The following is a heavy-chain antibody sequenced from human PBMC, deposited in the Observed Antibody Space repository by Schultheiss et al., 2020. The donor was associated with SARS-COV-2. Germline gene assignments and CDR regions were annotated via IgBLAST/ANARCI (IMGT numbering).Heavy chain of an antibody. J-gene: IGHJ6*03. CDR3: ARGTGGWMTGYYYYYYMDV. CDR2: IQSTGST. D-gene: IGHD1-1*01. CDR1: GGSISSYY. Sequence: SQTLSLTCTVSGGSISSYYWSWIRQPAGKGLEWIGRIQSTGSTDHNSSLKSRVTISVDTSKNQFSLKLSSVTAADTAVYYCARGTGGWMTGYYYYYYMDVWGKGTTVTVSS. V-gene: IGHV4-4*07.